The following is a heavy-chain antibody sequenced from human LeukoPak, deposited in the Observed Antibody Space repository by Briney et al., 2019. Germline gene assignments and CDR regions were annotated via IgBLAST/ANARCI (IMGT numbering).Heavy chain of an antibody. V-gene: IGHV3-30-3*01. CDR2: ISYDGSNK. CDR1: GFTFSSYA. CDR3: ARASSDYDHFDY. D-gene: IGHD3-22*01. J-gene: IGHJ4*02. Sequence: PGGSLRLSCAASGFTFSSYAMHWVRQAPGKGLEWVAVISYDGSNKYYADSVKGRFTISRDNSKNTLYLQMNSLRAEDTAVYYCARASSDYDHFDYWGQGTLVTVSS.